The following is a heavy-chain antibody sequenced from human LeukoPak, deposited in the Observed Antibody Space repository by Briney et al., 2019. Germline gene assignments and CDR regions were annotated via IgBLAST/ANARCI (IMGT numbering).Heavy chain of an antibody. Sequence: GGSLTLSCPGSGFGLHTYAISWVRQAAGKGLAGVAVMSGTDNNTNYADSVKGRFTISRDNSKNTLYLQMNSLRAEDTAVYYCAKRGGDGSFDYWGQGTLVTVSS. D-gene: IGHD2-21*02. J-gene: IGHJ4*02. V-gene: IGHV3-23*01. CDR3: AKRGGDGSFDY. CDR1: GFGLHTYA. CDR2: MSGTDNNT.